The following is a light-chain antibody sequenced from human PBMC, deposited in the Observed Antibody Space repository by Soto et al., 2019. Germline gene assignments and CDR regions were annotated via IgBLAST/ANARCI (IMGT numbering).Light chain of an antibody. CDR1: QSISRY. Sequence: IVLTQSPGTLSLSPGERTNLSCRASQSISRYLAWYQQKPGQGPRLLIYGASSRATGTPDRFSGSGSGTGFTLTINRLEPEDFALYYCQQYGSSPPTFGQRTKVDIK. CDR2: GAS. V-gene: IGKV3-20*01. CDR3: QQYGSSPPT. J-gene: IGKJ1*01.